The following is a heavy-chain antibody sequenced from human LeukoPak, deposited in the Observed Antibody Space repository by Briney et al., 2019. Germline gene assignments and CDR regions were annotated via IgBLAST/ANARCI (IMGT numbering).Heavy chain of an antibody. CDR1: GFTFSSYG. Sequence: GGSLRLSCAASGFTFSSYGMHWVRQAPGKGLEWVAFIRYDGSNKYYADSVKGRFTISRDNSKNTLYLQLNSLRAEDTAVYYCAKDPRGYSYGTLFDYWGQGTLFTVSS. D-gene: IGHD5-18*01. V-gene: IGHV3-30*02. CDR2: IRYDGSNK. CDR3: AKDPRGYSYGTLFDY. J-gene: IGHJ4*02.